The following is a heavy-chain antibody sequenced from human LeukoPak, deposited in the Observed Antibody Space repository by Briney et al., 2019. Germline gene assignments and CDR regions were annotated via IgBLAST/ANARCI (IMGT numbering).Heavy chain of an antibody. CDR2: IKTKSEGATI. CDR1: GFTFISYT. J-gene: IGHJ3*02. D-gene: IGHD1-1*01. V-gene: IGHV3-15*01. CDR3: TTGGADTGRFDI. Sequence: GGSLRLSCAASGFTFISYTMNWVRQAPGKGLEWVGLIKTKSEGATIDYAAPVRGRFTISRDDSRNTLYLQMNSLKTEDTAVYYCTTGGADTGRFDIWGQGTMVTVPS.